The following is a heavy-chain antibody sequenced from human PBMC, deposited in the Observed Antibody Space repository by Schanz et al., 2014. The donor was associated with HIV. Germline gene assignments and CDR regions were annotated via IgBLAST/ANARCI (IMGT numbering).Heavy chain of an antibody. V-gene: IGHV1-18*01. CDR3: AGGRYVVTVSGLTGYFDY. Sequence: QVQLVQSGAEVKKPGASVKVSCKASGYTFTSYGINWVRQAPGQGLEWMGWISAYNGNTNYAQKVKGTVTCTTDTSSDIAYMELRCLRSDDTALYSCAGGRYVVTVSGLTGYFDYWGQGALVTVSS. CDR2: ISAYNGNT. D-gene: IGHD2-21*02. J-gene: IGHJ4*02. CDR1: GYTFTSYG.